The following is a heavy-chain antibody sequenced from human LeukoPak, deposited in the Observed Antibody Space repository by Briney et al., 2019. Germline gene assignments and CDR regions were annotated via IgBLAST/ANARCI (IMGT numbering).Heavy chain of an antibody. CDR2: INPDNGGA. CDR1: GYIFTDYC. Sequence: SVKVSCKASGYIFTDYCMHWLRQAPGQGLEWMGWINPDNGGAIYAQKFQGRVTMTKDTSISTAYMDLTSLTSDDTAVYYCARGPVRAYCAGGSCYSVDLEYWGQGTLVTVYS. CDR3: ARGPVRAYCAGGSCYSVDLEY. D-gene: IGHD2-15*01. V-gene: IGHV1-2*02. J-gene: IGHJ4*02.